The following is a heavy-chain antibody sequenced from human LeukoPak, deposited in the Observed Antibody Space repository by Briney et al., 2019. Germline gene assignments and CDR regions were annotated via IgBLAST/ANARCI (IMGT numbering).Heavy chain of an antibody. CDR1: GGTFSSHA. D-gene: IGHD1-26*01. Sequence: SVKVSCKASGGTFSSHAISWVRQAPGQGLEWMGGIIPIFGTANYAQEFQGRVTITADESTSTAYMELSSLRSEDTAVYYCARSVSGSYSDYYHYMDVWGKGTTVTVSS. V-gene: IGHV1-69*01. CDR2: IIPIFGTA. CDR3: ARSVSGSYSDYYHYMDV. J-gene: IGHJ6*03.